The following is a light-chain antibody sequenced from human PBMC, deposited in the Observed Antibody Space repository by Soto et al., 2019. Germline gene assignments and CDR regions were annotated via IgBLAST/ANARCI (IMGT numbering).Light chain of an antibody. V-gene: IGLV2-8*01. J-gene: IGLJ1*01. CDR3: SSYAGSKTV. CDR1: SSDIGNYIY. CDR2: EVS. Sequence: QSALTQPPSASGSPGQSVTISCTGTSSDIGNYIYVSWYQQHPGKAPKLIIYEVSRWTSGVTDRSSGSKSGNTASLTISGLPADDAADYYCSSYAGSKTVFGTGTKVTVL.